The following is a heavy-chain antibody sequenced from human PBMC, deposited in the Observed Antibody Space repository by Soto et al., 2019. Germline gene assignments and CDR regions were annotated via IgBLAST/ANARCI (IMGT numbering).Heavy chain of an antibody. CDR2: ISKSSSVI. J-gene: IGHJ4*02. CDR3: AKIGYYDSSEYFDY. Sequence: GGSLRLSCAASGSTFSSSEMHWVRQAPGKGLEWVSYISKSSSVIYYADSVKGRFTISRDNAKNLLYLQMNSLRAEDTAVYYCAKIGYYDSSEYFDYWGQGTLVTVSS. V-gene: IGHV3-48*03. CDR1: GSTFSSSE. D-gene: IGHD3-22*01.